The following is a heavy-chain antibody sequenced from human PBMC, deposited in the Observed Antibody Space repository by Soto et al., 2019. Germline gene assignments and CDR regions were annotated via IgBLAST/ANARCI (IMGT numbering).Heavy chain of an antibody. Sequence: EVQLVESGGGLVQPGGSLRLSCAASGFTFSSYWMSWVRQAPGKGLEWVANIKQDGSEKYYVDSVKGRFTISRDNAKNSLYLQMNSLRAEDTAVYYCARVPRGPYDYYGMDVWGQGTTVTVSS. CDR3: ARVPRGPYDYYGMDV. CDR1: GFTFSSYW. D-gene: IGHD3-10*01. V-gene: IGHV3-7*05. CDR2: IKQDGSEK. J-gene: IGHJ6*02.